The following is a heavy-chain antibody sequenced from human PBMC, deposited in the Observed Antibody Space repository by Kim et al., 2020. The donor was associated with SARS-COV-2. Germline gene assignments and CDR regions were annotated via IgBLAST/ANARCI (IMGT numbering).Heavy chain of an antibody. CDR3: AREIYGSGMGFDR. J-gene: IGHJ5*02. Sequence: GGSLRLSCAASGFTFSSYWMHWVRQAPGKRLVWVSRINTDGSSTSYADSVKGRFTISRDNAKNTLYLQMNSLRAEDTAVYYCAREIYGSGMGFDRWGKAT. V-gene: IGHV3-74*01. CDR2: INTDGSST. D-gene: IGHD3-10*01. CDR1: GFTFSSYW.